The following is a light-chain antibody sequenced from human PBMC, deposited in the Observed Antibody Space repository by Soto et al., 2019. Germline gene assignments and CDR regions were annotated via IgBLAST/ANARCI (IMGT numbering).Light chain of an antibody. Sequence: EIVLTQSPDTLSLSPGERATLSCSASQTVTSSNLAWYQQKPGQAPRLLISGASTRATGVPARVSASGSGTAFTLTITSLQSDDFGVYYCQQYADWPTTFGQGTKVDIK. CDR3: QQYADWPTT. J-gene: IGKJ1*01. V-gene: IGKV3-15*01. CDR2: GAS. CDR1: QTVTSSN.